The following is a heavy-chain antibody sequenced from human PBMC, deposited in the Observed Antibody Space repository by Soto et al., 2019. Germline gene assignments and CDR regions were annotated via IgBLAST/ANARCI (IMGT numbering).Heavy chain of an antibody. V-gene: IGHV3-30*18. CDR2: ISYDGRDI. CDR3: VQDRYYDSSGYYPSY. CDR1: GFIFSTYG. J-gene: IGHJ4*02. Sequence: QVQLVESGGDVVQPGRSLRLSCAASGFIFSTYGMHWVRQAPGKGLEWVAVISYDGRDILYADSVKGRFTISRADSKNTLYLQMNSLRAEDTAMYYCVQDRYYDSSGYYPSYWGQGTLVTVSS. D-gene: IGHD3-22*01.